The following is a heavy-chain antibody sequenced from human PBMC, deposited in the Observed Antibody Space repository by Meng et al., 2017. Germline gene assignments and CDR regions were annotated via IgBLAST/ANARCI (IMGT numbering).Heavy chain of an antibody. Sequence: EVQLVESGGGLVQPGESLRLSCEASGYIFNDYFMDWVRQAPGKGLEWVSVIYTGGSTHYADSVKGRFTISRDNSKNTVYFQMNSLRAEDTAVYYCARGSGGFDPWGQGTLVTVSS. V-gene: IGHV3-66*01. CDR2: IYTGGST. D-gene: IGHD3-16*01. CDR1: GYIFNDYF. CDR3: ARGSGGFDP. J-gene: IGHJ5*02.